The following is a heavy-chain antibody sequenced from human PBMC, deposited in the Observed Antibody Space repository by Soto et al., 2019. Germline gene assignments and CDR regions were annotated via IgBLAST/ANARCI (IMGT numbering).Heavy chain of an antibody. J-gene: IGHJ5*02. D-gene: IGHD6-19*01. CDR1: GGSISSSSYY. CDR3: ARQLEAAVAATNWFDP. V-gene: IGHV4-39*01. Sequence: SETLSLTCTVSGGSISSSSYYWGWIRQPPGKGLEWIGSIYYSGSTYYNPSLKSRVTISVDTSKNQFSLKLSSVTAADTAVYYCARQLEAAVAATNWFDPWGQGTLLTVSS. CDR2: IYYSGST.